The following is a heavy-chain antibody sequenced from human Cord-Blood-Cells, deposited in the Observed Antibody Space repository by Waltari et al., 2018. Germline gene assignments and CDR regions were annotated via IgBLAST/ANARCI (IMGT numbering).Heavy chain of an antibody. CDR3: ARGIRSSSLDY. J-gene: IGHJ4*02. CDR2: IYPGYSDT. V-gene: IGHV5-51*01. D-gene: IGHD6-6*01. CDR1: GYSSTISR. Sequence: EVQLVQPGAEVKKPGESPKISGMGSGYSSTISRIGWVRQMPGKGLEWMGIIYPGYSDTRYSPSFQGQVTISADKSISTAYLQWSSLKASDTAMYYCARGIRSSSLDYWGQGTLVTVSS.